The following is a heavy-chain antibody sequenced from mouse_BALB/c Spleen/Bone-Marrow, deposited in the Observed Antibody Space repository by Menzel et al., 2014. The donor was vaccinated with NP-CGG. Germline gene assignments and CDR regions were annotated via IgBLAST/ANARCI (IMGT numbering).Heavy chain of an antibody. D-gene: IGHD2-14*01. CDR2: VDPANGNT. CDR3: ARYRLGTYFDY. Sequence: VQLKHSGAELVKPGASVKLSCTASGFNIKDTYMHWVKQRPEQGLEWIGRVDPANGNTKYGPKFQGKATITADTSSNTAYLQLSSLTSEDTAVYYCARYRLGTYFDYWGQGTTLTVSS. CDR1: GFNIKDTY. V-gene: IGHV14-3*02. J-gene: IGHJ2*01.